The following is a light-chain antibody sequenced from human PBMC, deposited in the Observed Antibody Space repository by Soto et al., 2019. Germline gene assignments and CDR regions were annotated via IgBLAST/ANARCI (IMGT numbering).Light chain of an antibody. CDR1: QNIISD. CDR3: KQYDDWPLT. CDR2: GAS. Sequence: EIVMTQSPAILSVSVGERATLSCRASQNIISDLAWYQQKPGQAPRLLIYGASTRAAGIPARFSGSGSGTEFTLTISSLQSEDFAIYYCKQYDDWPLTFGGGTKVEVK. J-gene: IGKJ4*01. V-gene: IGKV3-15*01.